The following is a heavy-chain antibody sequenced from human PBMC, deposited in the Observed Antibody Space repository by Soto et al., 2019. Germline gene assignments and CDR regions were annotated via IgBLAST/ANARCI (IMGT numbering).Heavy chain of an antibody. V-gene: IGHV3-74*03. Sequence: EVQLVESGGGLVQPGGSLIPSCAASGLTFSNYWMVWVRQAPRKGLVGCSRIIGDGLYTTYADSVKGRFTISRDNAKNTWYLQMNSLRVEDTAVYYCARGILGSGTANDHWGQGSLGTVSS. CDR2: IIGDGLYT. CDR3: ARGILGSGTANDH. D-gene: IGHD3-10*01. J-gene: IGHJ4*02. CDR1: GLTFSNYW.